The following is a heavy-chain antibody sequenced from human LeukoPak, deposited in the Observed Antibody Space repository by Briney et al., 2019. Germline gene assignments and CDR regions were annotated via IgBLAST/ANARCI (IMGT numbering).Heavy chain of an antibody. D-gene: IGHD3-10*01. CDR3: ASGYYYGSGSYYNLDY. CDR2: IYHSGST. V-gene: IGHV4-38-2*01. J-gene: IGHJ4*02. Sequence: SETLSLTCAVSGYSISSGYYWGWIRQPPGKGLEWIGSIYHSGSTYYNPSLKSRVTISVDTSKNQFSLKLSSVTAADTAVYYCASGYYYGSGSYYNLDYWGQGTLVTVSS. CDR1: GYSISSGYY.